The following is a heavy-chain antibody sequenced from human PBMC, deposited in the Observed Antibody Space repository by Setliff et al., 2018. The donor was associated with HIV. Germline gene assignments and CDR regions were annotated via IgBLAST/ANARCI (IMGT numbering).Heavy chain of an antibody. CDR1: GYSISSGYY. V-gene: IGHV4-38-2*02. Sequence: SETLSLTCVVSGYSISSGYYWGWIRQPPGKGLEWIRSIYHSGTTYYNPSLKSRVTVSVDTSKNQFSLNLSSVTAADTAVYYCAREGSSTSPIPLWGQGILVTVSS. CDR3: AREGSSTSPIPL. J-gene: IGHJ4*02. D-gene: IGHD2-2*01. CDR2: IYHSGTT.